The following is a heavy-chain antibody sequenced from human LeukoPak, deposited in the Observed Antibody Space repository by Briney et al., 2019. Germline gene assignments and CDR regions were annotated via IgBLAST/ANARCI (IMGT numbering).Heavy chain of an antibody. CDR1: GFTFSNYW. J-gene: IGHJ6*02. CDR2: IKQDGSEK. V-gene: IGHV3-7*04. Sequence: GGSLRLSCAASGFTFSNYWVNWVRQAPGKGLEWVANIKQDGSEKYYVDSVKGRFTTSRDNAKNSLYLQMNSLRAEDTAVCYCVRAMDVWGQGTTVTVSS. CDR3: VRAMDV.